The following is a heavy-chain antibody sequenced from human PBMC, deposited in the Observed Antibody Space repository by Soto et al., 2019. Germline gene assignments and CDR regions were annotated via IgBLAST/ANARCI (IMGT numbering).Heavy chain of an antibody. CDR2: ISGSGDST. CDR1: GFTFSSCA. J-gene: IGHJ4*02. D-gene: IGHD3-22*01. V-gene: IGHV3-23*01. CDR3: ARTYYYDSSRYYYYIHF. Sequence: GGSLRLSCAASGFTFSSCAVSWVRQAPRKGLEWVSVISGSGDSTYYADSVKGRFTISRDNSKNTLYLQMNSLRAEDTAVYYCARTYYYDSSRYYYYIHFWGQATLVSVSS.